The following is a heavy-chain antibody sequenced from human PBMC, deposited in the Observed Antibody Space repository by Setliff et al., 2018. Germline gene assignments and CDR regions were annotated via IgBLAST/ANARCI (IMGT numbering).Heavy chain of an antibody. D-gene: IGHD6-13*01. Sequence: SGPTCEPTETLTLTCSLSGVSLSASGVGVGWIRQPPGKALEWLALMFWNGGERYNPSLSSRLSIAKDTSRNEVVLTLINLDPLDTATYYCAHRQLGSAAAGASFDFWGRGTLVTVSS. CDR3: AHRQLGSAAAGASFDF. CDR2: MFWNGGE. CDR1: GVSLSASGVG. J-gene: IGHJ4*02. V-gene: IGHV2-5*01.